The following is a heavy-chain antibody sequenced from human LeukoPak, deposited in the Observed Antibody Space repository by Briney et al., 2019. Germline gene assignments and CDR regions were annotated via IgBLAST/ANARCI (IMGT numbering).Heavy chain of an antibody. J-gene: IGHJ4*02. Sequence: PSETLSLTCAVYGESLSGNSWTWIRQPPGKGLEWIGEINDSGSINYNPSLKSRVTMSVDTSKNQFSLKLSSVTAVDTAVYYCARQKTGEDPDLGYCSGDGCYSFDYWGQGTLVTVSS. CDR2: INDSGSI. CDR3: ARQKTGEDPDLGYCSGDGCYSFDY. CDR1: GESLSGNS. D-gene: IGHD2-15*01. V-gene: IGHV4-34*01.